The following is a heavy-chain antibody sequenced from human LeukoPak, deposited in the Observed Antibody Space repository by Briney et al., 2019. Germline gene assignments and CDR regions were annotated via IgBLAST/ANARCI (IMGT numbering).Heavy chain of an antibody. Sequence: GGSLRLSCAASGFTFNSYAMSWVRQAPGKGLEWVSAISGSGGSTYYADSVKGRFTISRDDSKNTLYLQMNSLRAEDTAVYYCAKRRGLELLYYYYMDVWGKGTTVTVSS. CDR2: ISGSGGST. J-gene: IGHJ6*03. V-gene: IGHV3-23*01. CDR1: GFTFNSYA. D-gene: IGHD1-26*01. CDR3: AKRRGLELLYYYYMDV.